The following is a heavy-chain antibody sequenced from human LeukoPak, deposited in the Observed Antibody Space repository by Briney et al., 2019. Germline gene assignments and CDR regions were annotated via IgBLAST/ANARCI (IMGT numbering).Heavy chain of an antibody. CDR3: ASQGGLLWFGELSGGMDV. CDR1: GFTFSSYA. V-gene: IGHV3-30-3*02. J-gene: IGHJ6*02. D-gene: IGHD3-10*01. CDR2: ISYDGSNK. Sequence: GGSLRLSCAASGFTFSSYAMHWVRQAPGEGLEWVGVISYDGSNKYYADSVKGRFTISRDNSKNPLYLQMNSLRAEDTAVYYCASQGGLLWFGELSGGMDVWGQGTTVTVSS.